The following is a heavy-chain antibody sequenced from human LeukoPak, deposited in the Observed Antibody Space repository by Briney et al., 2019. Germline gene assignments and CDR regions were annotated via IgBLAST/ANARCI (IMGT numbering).Heavy chain of an antibody. D-gene: IGHD3-16*02. V-gene: IGHV3-20*04. CDR2: INWNGGST. J-gene: IGHJ4*02. CDR1: GFTFDDYD. Sequence: PGGSLRLSCAASGFTFDDYDMSWVRQAPGKGLEWVSGINWNGGSTGYAESVKGRFTISRDNSRNTLSLQMNSLRVEDAALYYCARVWELSFDHWGQGTLVTVSS. CDR3: ARVWELSFDH.